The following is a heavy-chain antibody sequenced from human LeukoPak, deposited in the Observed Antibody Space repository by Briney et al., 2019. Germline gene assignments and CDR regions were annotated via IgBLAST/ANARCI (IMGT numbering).Heavy chain of an antibody. D-gene: IGHD5-24*01. CDR1: GFTFSSNW. CDR3: ARVARVGGGYGYNSGLFDY. Sequence: GGSLRLSCAVSGFTFSSNWMSWVRQAPGKWLEWVANIKQDGSEKYYVDSMKGRFTISRDNAKNSLYLQMNSLRAEDTAVYYCARVARVGGGYGYNSGLFDYWGQGTLVTVSS. J-gene: IGHJ4*02. V-gene: IGHV3-7*01. CDR2: IKQDGSEK.